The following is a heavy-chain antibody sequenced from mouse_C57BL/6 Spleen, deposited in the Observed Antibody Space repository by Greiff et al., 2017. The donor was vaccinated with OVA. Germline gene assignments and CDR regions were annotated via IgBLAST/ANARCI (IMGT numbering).Heavy chain of an antibody. CDR3: ARYSNYYYGSSMYFDV. D-gene: IGHD1-1*01. CDR1: GYTFTSYW. Sequence: VQLQQPGAELVRPGTSVKLSCKASGYTFTSYWMHWVKQRPGQGLEWIGVIDPSDSYTNYNQKFKGKATLTVDTSSSTAYMQLSSLTSEDSAGYYCARYSNYYYGSSMYFDVWGTGTTLTVSS. J-gene: IGHJ1*03. CDR2: IDPSDSYT. V-gene: IGHV1-59*01.